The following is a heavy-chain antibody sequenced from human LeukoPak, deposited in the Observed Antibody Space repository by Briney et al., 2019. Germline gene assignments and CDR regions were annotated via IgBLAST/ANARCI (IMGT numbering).Heavy chain of an antibody. CDR2: ISGSGGST. Sequence: GGSLRLSCAASGFTFSSYAMSWVRQAPGEGLEWVSAISGSGGSTYYADSVKGRFTISRDNSKNTLYLQMNSLRAEDTAVYYCAKDNGVVPAAIDYWGQGTLVTVSS. J-gene: IGHJ4*02. V-gene: IGHV3-23*01. D-gene: IGHD2-2*02. CDR3: AKDNGVVPAAIDY. CDR1: GFTFSSYA.